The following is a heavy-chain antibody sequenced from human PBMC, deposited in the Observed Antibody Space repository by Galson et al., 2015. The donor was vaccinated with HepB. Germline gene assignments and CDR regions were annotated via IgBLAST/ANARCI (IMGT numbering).Heavy chain of an antibody. CDR3: ARDRRSGSYYDYYYGMDV. Sequence: SVKVSCKASGYTFTSYGISWVRQAPGQGLEWMGWISAYNGNTNYAQKLQGRVTMTTDTSTSTAYMELRSLRSDDTAVYYCARDRRSGSYYDYYYGMDVWGQGTTVTVSS. J-gene: IGHJ6*02. V-gene: IGHV1-18*01. CDR2: ISAYNGNT. CDR1: GYTFTSYG. D-gene: IGHD1-26*01.